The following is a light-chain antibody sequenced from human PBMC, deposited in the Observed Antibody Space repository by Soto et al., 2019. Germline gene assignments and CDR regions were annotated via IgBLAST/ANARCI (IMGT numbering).Light chain of an antibody. CDR1: QSVSNNY. V-gene: IGKV3-20*01. J-gene: IGKJ1*01. Sequence: EIVLTQSPGTLSLSPGERATLSCRASQSVSNNYLAWYQQKPGQAPRLLIYGASNRATVIPDRFSGSWAGTDFTLTISRLEPEDFAVYYCQQYGISGTFGQGTKVDIK. CDR3: QQYGISGT. CDR2: GAS.